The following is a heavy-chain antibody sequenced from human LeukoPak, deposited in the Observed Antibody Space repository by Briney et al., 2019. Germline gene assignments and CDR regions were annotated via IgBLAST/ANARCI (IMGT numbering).Heavy chain of an antibody. D-gene: IGHD6-19*01. Sequence: SQTLSLTCAISGDSVSSNSAAWNWIRQSPSRGLEWLGRTYYRSKWYNDYAVSVKSRITINPDTSKNQFSLQLNSVTPEDTAVYYCARLAMGGGWYYYYGMDVWGQGTTVTVSS. CDR3: ARLAMGGGWYYYYGMDV. J-gene: IGHJ6*02. CDR2: TYYRSKWYN. CDR1: GDSVSSNSAA. V-gene: IGHV6-1*01.